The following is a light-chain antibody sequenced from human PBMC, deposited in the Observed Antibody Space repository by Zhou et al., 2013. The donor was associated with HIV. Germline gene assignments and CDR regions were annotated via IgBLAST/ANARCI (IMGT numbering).Light chain of an antibody. CDR3: QQYNNWPPWT. CDR2: GAS. CDR1: QSLSST. J-gene: IGKJ1*01. V-gene: IGKV3-15*01. Sequence: EIVMTQSPATLSVSPGERATLSCRASQSLSSTLAWYQQKPGQAPRLLIYGASTRATGIPARFSGSGSGTEFTLTISSLQSEDFAVYYCQQYNNWPPWTFGQGT.